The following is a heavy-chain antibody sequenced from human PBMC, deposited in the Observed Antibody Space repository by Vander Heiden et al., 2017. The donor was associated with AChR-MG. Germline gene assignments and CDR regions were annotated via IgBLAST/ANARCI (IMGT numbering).Heavy chain of an antibody. CDR3: AKSRPGNFDY. CDR2: MSGSGGST. J-gene: IGHJ4*02. Sequence: EVQLLESGGGLVQPGGSLRLSCAASGFTFSSYAVSWVRRAAGKGLEWVSGMSGSGGSTYYADSVKGRFTISRDNSKNTLYLQMNSLRAEDTAVYYCAKSRPGNFDYWGQGTLVTVSS. CDR1: GFTFSSYA. V-gene: IGHV3-23*01.